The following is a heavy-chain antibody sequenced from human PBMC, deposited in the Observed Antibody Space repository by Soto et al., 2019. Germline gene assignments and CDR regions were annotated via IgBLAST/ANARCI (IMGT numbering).Heavy chain of an antibody. CDR1: GLAFDKAW. V-gene: IGHV3-15*07. Sequence: EVQLVESGGDLVKSGGSLRLSCTGSGLAFDKAWMFWVRQAPGKGLEWVGRIKSKTDVLTTDYAAPVGSRFTISSDDSKMTLYLQMNSVMPEDTGMYYCVKVPGQGENEFWGRGTLVTVTS. CDR3: VKVPGQGENEF. D-gene: IGHD3-16*01. CDR2: IKSKTDVLTT. J-gene: IGHJ4*02.